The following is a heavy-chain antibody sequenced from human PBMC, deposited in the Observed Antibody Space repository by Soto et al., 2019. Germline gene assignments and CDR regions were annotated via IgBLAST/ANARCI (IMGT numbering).Heavy chain of an antibody. CDR3: ARHGGITMIVGGGLLSAFDI. CDR1: GGSISSYY. CDR2: MYYSGSS. V-gene: IGHV4-59*08. D-gene: IGHD3-22*01. J-gene: IGHJ3*02. Sequence: SETLSLTCTFSGGSISSYYWSLIRQPPGKGLEWIGYMYYSGSSNYNPSLKSRVTTSGDTSKNQFSLKLSSVTAADTAVYYCARHGGITMIVGGGLLSAFDIWGQGIMVTVSS.